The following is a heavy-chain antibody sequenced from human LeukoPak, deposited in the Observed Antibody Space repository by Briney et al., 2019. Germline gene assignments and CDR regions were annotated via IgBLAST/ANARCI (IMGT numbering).Heavy chain of an antibody. CDR2: INHSGST. CDR1: GDSVSDDKYY. J-gene: IGHJ5*02. CDR3: ARGAWFDP. V-gene: IGHV4-34*01. Sequence: SETLSLTCTVSGDSVSDDKYYWGWIRQPPGKGLEWIGEINHSGSTNYNPSLKSRVTISVDTSKNQFSLKLSSVTAADTAVYYCARGAWFDPWGQGTLVTVSS.